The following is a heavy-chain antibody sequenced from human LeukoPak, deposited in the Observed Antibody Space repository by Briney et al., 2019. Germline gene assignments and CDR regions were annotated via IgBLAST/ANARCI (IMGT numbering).Heavy chain of an antibody. D-gene: IGHD3-3*01. CDR2: ISSSSSYI. V-gene: IGHV3-21*01. Sequence: PGGSLRLSCAASGFTFSSYSMTWVRQAPGEGLEWVSSISSSSSYIYYADSVKGRFTISRDNAKNSLYLQMNSLRAEDTAVYYCAKVPTRYDFWSGYQDYWGQGTLVTVSS. CDR1: GFTFSSYS. CDR3: AKVPTRYDFWSGYQDY. J-gene: IGHJ4*02.